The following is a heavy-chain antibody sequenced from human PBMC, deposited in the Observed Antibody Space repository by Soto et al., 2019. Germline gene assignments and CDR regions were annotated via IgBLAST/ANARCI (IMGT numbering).Heavy chain of an antibody. CDR1: GGSISSGGYY. Sequence: QVQLQESGPGLVKPSQTLSLTCTVSGGSISSGGYYWSWIRQHPGKGLEWIGYIYYSGSTYYNPSLKSRVTISVDTSKNQFSLKLSSVTAPDTAVYYCTRGYSGSRTSWYFDYWGQGTLVTDSS. D-gene: IGHD1-26*01. CDR2: IYYSGST. J-gene: IGHJ4*02. CDR3: TRGYSGSRTSWYFDY. V-gene: IGHV4-31*03.